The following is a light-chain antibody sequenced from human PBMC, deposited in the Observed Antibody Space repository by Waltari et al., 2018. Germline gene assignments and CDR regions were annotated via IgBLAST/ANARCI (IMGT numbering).Light chain of an antibody. CDR2: VKN. V-gene: IGLV3-19*01. CDR1: SLSIYY. Sequence: SSELTQDPAVSVALGQTVRITCQGDSLSIYYVGWFLQKQGQAPALVIYVKNSRPSGIPDRFSASSSGSTASLTIIGAQAEDEADYYCHSRDISGDVLIGGGTKLTVV. CDR3: HSRDISGDVL. J-gene: IGLJ2*01.